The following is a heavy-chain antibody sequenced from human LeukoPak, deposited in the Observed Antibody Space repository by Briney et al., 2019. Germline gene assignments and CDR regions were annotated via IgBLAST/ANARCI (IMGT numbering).Heavy chain of an antibody. CDR2: INPNSGGT. J-gene: IGHJ6*03. V-gene: IGHV1-2*03. D-gene: IGHD6-13*01. Sequence: LEASVKVSCKASGYTFTGYYMHWVRQAPGQGLEWMGWINPNSGGTNYAQKFQGRVTMTRDTSISTAYMELSRLRSDDTAVYYCARTGYSSSWRYYYYYYMDVWGKGTTVTISS. CDR1: GYTFTGYY. CDR3: ARTGYSSSWRYYYYYYMDV.